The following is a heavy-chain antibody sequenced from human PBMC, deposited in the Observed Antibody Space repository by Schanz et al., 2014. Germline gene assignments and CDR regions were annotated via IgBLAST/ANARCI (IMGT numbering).Heavy chain of an antibody. CDR3: TRGGYSYALSAFDI. Sequence: QVQVVQSGAEVKKPGASVKVSCKASGYTFTSYGISWVRQAPGQGLEWMGWMNPDSGNTGYAQKFQGRVTMTTDTSTGTAYMELRSLRSDDTALYYCTRGGYSYALSAFDIWGQGTMVTVSS. J-gene: IGHJ3*02. D-gene: IGHD5-18*01. CDR2: MNPDSGNT. CDR1: GYTFTSYG. V-gene: IGHV1-18*01.